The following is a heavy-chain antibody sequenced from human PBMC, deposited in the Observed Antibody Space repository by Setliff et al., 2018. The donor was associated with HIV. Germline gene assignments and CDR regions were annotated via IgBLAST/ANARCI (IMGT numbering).Heavy chain of an antibody. D-gene: IGHD1-26*01. Sequence: SETLSLTCTVSGGSIGSGSHYWSWIRQPAGKGLEWIGHIYTTGSTNYNPSLKSRVTISADTSSNQFSLRLTSMTAADTAVYYCAKTSVGATGLYAFDIWGQGTMVT. V-gene: IGHV4-61*09. CDR1: GGSIGSGSHY. CDR2: IYTTGST. CDR3: AKTSVGATGLYAFDI. J-gene: IGHJ3*02.